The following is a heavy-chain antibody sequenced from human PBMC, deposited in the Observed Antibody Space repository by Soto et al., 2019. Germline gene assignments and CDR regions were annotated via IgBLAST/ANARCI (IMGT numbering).Heavy chain of an antibody. D-gene: IGHD3-10*01. CDR2: VYFSGRN. CDR1: GGSISSHSHY. V-gene: IGHV4-39*07. J-gene: IGHJ5*02. CDR3: ARVEFAVWFEDNWFDP. Sequence: SETLSLTCSVSGGSISSHSHYWGWIRQPPAKGLEWIGSVYFSGRNYYNTSLESRVTISADMSKNQFSLKLTSVTAADTAVYYCARVEFAVWFEDNWFDPWGQGTLVTVSS.